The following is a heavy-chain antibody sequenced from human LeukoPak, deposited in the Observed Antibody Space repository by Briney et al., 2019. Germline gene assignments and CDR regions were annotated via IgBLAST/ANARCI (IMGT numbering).Heavy chain of an antibody. V-gene: IGHV1-8*01. CDR1: GYTFTIYD. CDR2: MNPNSGNT. J-gene: IGHJ3*02. CDR3: ASGLADGEGAFDI. Sequence: ASVTVSCKASGYTFTIYDLNWVRQATGQGLEWMGWMNPNSGNTGYAQKFQGRVTITRNTSISTAYMELSSLRSEDTAVYYCASGLADGEGAFDIWGQGTMVTVSS. D-gene: IGHD4-17*01.